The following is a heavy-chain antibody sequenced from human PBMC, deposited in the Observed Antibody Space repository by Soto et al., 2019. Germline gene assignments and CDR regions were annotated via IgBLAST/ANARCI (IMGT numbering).Heavy chain of an antibody. CDR2: IYHSGST. CDR3: ARTNIVGAAFDY. Sequence: SETLSLTCAVSGGSISSGGYSWSWIRQPPGKGLEWIGYIYHSGSTYYSPSLKSRVTISVDRSKNQFSLKLSSVTAADTAVYYCARTNIVGAAFDYWGQGTLVTVS. D-gene: IGHD1-26*01. V-gene: IGHV4-30-2*01. J-gene: IGHJ4*02. CDR1: GGSISSGGYS.